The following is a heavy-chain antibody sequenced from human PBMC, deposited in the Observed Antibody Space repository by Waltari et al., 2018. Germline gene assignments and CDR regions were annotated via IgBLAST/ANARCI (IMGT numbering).Heavy chain of an antibody. CDR1: GGSFRGSY. Sequence: QVQLQESGPGLLKPSETLSLTCAVYGGSFRGSYWSWIRQPPGKGLEWIGEINHSGSTNYNPSLKSRVTISVDTSKNQFSLKLSSVTAADTAVYYCARARGYCSGGSCYGWFDPWGQGTLVTVSS. CDR3: ARARGYCSGGSCYGWFDP. CDR2: INHSGST. D-gene: IGHD2-15*01. J-gene: IGHJ5*02. V-gene: IGHV4-34*01.